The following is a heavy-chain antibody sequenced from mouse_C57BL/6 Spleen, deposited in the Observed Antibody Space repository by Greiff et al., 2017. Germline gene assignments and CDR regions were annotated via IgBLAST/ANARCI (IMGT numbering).Heavy chain of an antibody. CDR3: ARVEWLLRYYFDY. CDR1: GYSITSGYY. V-gene: IGHV3-6*01. Sequence: EESGPGLVKPSQSLSLTCSVTGYSITSGYYWNWIRQFPGNKLEWMGYISYDGSNNYNPSLKNRISITRDTSKNQFFLKLNSVTTEDTATYYCARVEWLLRYYFDYWGQGTTLTVSS. J-gene: IGHJ2*01. D-gene: IGHD2-3*01. CDR2: ISYDGSN.